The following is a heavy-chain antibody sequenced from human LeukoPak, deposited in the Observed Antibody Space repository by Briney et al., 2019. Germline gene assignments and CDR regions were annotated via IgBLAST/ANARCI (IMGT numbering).Heavy chain of an antibody. CDR3: ASGMIPSAWGSFDY. Sequence: SETLSLTCTVSGGSISSYYWSWARQPPGKGLEWIGYIYYSGSTNYNPSLKSRVTISVDTSKNQFSLKLSSVTAADTAVYYCASGMIPSAWGSFDYWGQGTLVTVSS. CDR2: IYYSGST. J-gene: IGHJ4*02. V-gene: IGHV4-59*01. D-gene: IGHD3-22*01. CDR1: GGSISSYY.